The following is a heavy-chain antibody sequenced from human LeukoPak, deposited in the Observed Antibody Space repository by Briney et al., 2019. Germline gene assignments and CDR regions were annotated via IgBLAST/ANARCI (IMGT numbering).Heavy chain of an antibody. V-gene: IGHV5-51*01. D-gene: IGHD6-6*01. J-gene: IGHJ3*02. CDR1: GYSFTRYW. CDR2: IYPGGSET. CDR3: ARWQLANGAFDI. Sequence: PGESLKISCKGSGYSFTRYWIGWVRQMPGKGLEWMGIIYPGGSETRYSPSFQGQVTISADKSFSTAYLQWRSLKASDTAMYYCARWQLANGAFDIWGQGTMVTVPS.